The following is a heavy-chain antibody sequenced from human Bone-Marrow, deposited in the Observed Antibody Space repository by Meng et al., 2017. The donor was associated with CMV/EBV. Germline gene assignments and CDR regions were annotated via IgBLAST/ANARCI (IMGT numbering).Heavy chain of an antibody. J-gene: IGHJ4*02. CDR3: ARIPKVFDSSSLGGDY. CDR1: GYSFTSYW. Sequence: GESLKISCKGSGYSFTSYWIGWVRQAPGQGLEWMGWISAYNGNTNYAQKLQGRVTMTTDTSTSTAYMELRSLRSDDTAVYYCARIPKVFDSSSLGGDYWGQGTLVTVAS. D-gene: IGHD6-6*01. V-gene: IGHV1-18*04. CDR2: ISAYNGNT.